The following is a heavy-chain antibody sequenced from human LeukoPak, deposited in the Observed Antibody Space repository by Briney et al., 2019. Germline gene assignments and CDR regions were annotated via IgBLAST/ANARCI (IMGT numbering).Heavy chain of an antibody. CDR1: GFTFSSYA. CDR3: AREDKAFDC. J-gene: IGHJ4*02. CDR2: ISYDGRNK. V-gene: IGHV3-30*04. Sequence: GGSLRLSCAASGFTFSSYAMHWVRQAPGQGLEWVAVISYDGRNKYYADSVRGRFTISRDNSKNTVYLQMNSLRAEDTAVYSCAREDKAFDCWGQGTLVTVSS.